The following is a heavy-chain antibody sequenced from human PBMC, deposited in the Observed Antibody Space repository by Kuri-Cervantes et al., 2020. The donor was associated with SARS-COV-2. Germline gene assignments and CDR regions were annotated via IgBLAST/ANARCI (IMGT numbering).Heavy chain of an antibody. CDR3: ARGGYDSPIFYYYGMDV. Sequence: GGSLRLSCAASGFTFSSYAMSWVRQAPGKGLEWVSAISGSGGSIYYADSVKGRFTISRDNAKNSLYLQMNSLRDEDTAVYYCARGGYDSPIFYYYGMDVWGQGTTVTVSS. CDR2: ISGSGGSI. J-gene: IGHJ6*02. V-gene: IGHV3-23*01. CDR1: GFTFSSYA. D-gene: IGHD5-12*01.